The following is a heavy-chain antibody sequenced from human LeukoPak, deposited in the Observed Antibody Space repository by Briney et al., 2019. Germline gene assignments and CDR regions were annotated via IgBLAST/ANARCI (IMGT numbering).Heavy chain of an antibody. CDR3: ARAGGYGLIDY. CDR1: GASMSNYY. D-gene: IGHD5-18*01. CDR2: IYHSGTTYTRST. Sequence: SETLSLTCTVSGASMSNYYWVWLRQPPGKGLEWIGSIYHSGTTYTRSTYYNPSLKSRVTTSLDTSKNQFSLKVGSMTAADTAVYYCARAGGYGLIDYLGQGTMVTVSS. J-gene: IGHJ4*02. V-gene: IGHV4-39*07.